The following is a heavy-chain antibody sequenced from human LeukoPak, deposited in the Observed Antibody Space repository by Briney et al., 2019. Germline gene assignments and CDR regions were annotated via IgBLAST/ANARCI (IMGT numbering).Heavy chain of an antibody. J-gene: IGHJ4*02. CDR1: GGSISSYY. D-gene: IGHD3-22*01. CDR3: ARATDYYYDIDY. CDR2: INHSGST. V-gene: IGHV4-34*01. Sequence: SETLSLTCTVSGGSISSYYWSWIRQPPGKGLEWIGEINHSGSTNYNPSLKSRVTISVDTSKNQFSLKLSSVTAADTAVYYCARATDYYYDIDYWGQGTLVTVSS.